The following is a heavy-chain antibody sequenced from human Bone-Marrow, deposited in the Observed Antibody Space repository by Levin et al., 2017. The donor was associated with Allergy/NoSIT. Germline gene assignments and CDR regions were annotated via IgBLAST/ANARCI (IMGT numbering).Heavy chain of an antibody. Sequence: TGGSLRLSCETSGFTFSSYSMNWVRQAPGKGLEWVSFISASGGSMFYADSVKGRFTISRDDAKKSLFLQMNSLRAEDTAVYYCARDGQDQLQRNFFDYWGQGVLVTVSS. CDR1: GFTFSSYS. V-gene: IGHV3-48*01. J-gene: IGHJ4*02. D-gene: IGHD2-2*01. CDR3: ARDGQDQLQRNFFDY. CDR2: ISASGGSM.